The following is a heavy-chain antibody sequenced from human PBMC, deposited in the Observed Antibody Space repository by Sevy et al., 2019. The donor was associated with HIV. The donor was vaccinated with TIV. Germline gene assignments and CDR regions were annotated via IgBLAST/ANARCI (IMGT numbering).Heavy chain of an antibody. CDR2: INPNSGGT. CDR3: AMVRGRALDY. J-gene: IGHJ4*02. D-gene: IGHD3-10*01. Sequence: ASVKVSCKASGYTFTGYYMHWVRQAPGQGLEGMGWINPNSGGTNYAQKFQGRVTMTRDRSIRKAYMELSRLRSDDTAVYYCAMVRGRALDYWGQGTLVTVSS. CDR1: GYTFTGYY. V-gene: IGHV1-2*02.